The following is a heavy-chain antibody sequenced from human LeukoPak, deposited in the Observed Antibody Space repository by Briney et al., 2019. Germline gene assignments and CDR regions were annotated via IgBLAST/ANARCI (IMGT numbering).Heavy chain of an antibody. D-gene: IGHD1-26*01. CDR3: ARETRLHSGSYSNDAFDI. J-gene: IGHJ3*02. CDR1: GGSISSYY. Sequence: PSETLSLTCTVSGGSISSYYWSWIRQPPGKGLKWIGYISYSGSTDYNPSLKSRVTISLDTSKNQSSLRLSSVTAADTAVYYCARETRLHSGSYSNDAFDIWGQGTMVTVSS. CDR2: ISYSGST. V-gene: IGHV4-59*01.